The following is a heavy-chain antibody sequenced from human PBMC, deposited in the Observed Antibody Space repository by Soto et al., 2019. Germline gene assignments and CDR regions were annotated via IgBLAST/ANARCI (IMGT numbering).Heavy chain of an antibody. D-gene: IGHD5-12*01. J-gene: IGHJ6*02. V-gene: IGHV4-31*03. CDR3: AASCVACGGFNYYGMDV. CDR2: IYYSGST. Sequence: SETLSLTCTVSGGSISSGGYYWSWIRQHPGKGLEWIGYIYYSGSTYYNPSLKSRVTISVDTSKNQFSLKLSSVTAADTAVYYCAASCVACGGFNYYGMDVWGQGTTVTDSS. CDR1: GGSISSGGYY.